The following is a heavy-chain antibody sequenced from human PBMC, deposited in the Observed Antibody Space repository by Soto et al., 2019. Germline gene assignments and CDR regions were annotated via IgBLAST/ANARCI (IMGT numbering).Heavy chain of an antibody. J-gene: IGHJ4*02. CDR2: ISGSSTYI. V-gene: IGHV3-21*06. Sequence: GGSLRLSCAASGFAFSSYSINWVRQAPGKGLDWVSSISGSSTYIYYTDSLKGRFTISRDNAKNSVYLQMISLRVEDTAVYYCARGAAGNFDYWGQGTLVTVSS. D-gene: IGHD6-13*01. CDR1: GFAFSSYS. CDR3: ARGAAGNFDY.